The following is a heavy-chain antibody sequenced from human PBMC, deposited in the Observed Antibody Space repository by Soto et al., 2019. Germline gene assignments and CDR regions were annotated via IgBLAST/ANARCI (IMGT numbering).Heavy chain of an antibody. J-gene: IGHJ3*02. CDR1: GFTFSSYS. D-gene: IGHD2-15*01. CDR3: AREGYCSGGSCYFPGGDDAFDI. CDR2: ISSSSSTI. Sequence: EVQLVESGGGLVQPGGSLRLSCAASGFTFSSYSMNWVRQAPGKGLEWVSYISSSSSTIYYADSVKVRFTISRDNAKNSLYLQMNSLRAEDTAVYYCAREGYCSGGSCYFPGGDDAFDIWGQGTMVTVSS. V-gene: IGHV3-48*01.